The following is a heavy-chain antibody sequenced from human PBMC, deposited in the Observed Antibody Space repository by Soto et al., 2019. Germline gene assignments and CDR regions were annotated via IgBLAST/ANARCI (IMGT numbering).Heavy chain of an antibody. CDR1: GYTFTSYD. V-gene: IGHV1-18*01. CDR2: ISPYNGKK. J-gene: IGHJ5*02. D-gene: IGHD5-12*01. CDR3: ARDRERLWLDP. Sequence: QIYLVQSGPEVKRPGASLIVSCKTSGYTFTSYDVYWVRQAPGQGLEWMGWISPYNGKKKYVEKFQGRVDMTFDTATSTVYLEVRGLKFDDTAVYYCARDRERLWLDPWGQGTLVTVSS.